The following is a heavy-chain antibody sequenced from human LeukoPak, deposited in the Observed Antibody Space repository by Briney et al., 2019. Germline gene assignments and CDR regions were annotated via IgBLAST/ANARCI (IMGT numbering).Heavy chain of an antibody. CDR2: IYPRGST. CDR3: ARFSPRAMGNYLDF. CDR1: GGSISSGSYS. D-gene: IGHD7-27*01. V-gene: IGHV4-30-2*01. J-gene: IGHJ4*02. Sequence: PSETLSLTCTVSGGSISSGSYSWSWIRQPPGKGLEWIGYIYPRGSTYYNPSLKSRVILSLDKSANQFSLNLSSVTAADTAVYYCARFSPRAMGNYLDFWGQGTLVTVSS.